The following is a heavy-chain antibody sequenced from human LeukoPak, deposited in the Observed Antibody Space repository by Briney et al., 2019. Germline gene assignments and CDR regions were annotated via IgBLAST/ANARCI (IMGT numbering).Heavy chain of an antibody. CDR1: GFTSSYV. CDR3: ARVVEAVAGTPNWFDP. CDR2: ISYDGTNK. V-gene: IGHV3-30*03. D-gene: IGHD6-19*01. J-gene: IGHJ5*02. Sequence: GGSLRLSCAASGFTSSYVIHWVRQAPGKGLEWVAVISYDGTNKYYADSVKGRFTISRDNSKNTLYLQMNSLRPEDTAVYYCARVVEAVAGTPNWFDPWGQGTLVTVSS.